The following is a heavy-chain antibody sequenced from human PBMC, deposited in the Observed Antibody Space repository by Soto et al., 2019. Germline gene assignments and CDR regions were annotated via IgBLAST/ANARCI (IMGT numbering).Heavy chain of an antibody. J-gene: IGHJ4*02. Sequence: PSDTLSLTFTVSGGSLGSISYYWGWIRQSPGKGLEWIGNIYYSGNTFYNPSLKSRVTISVDTSKNQFYLHLSSVTAADTAIFYCASIAATATTHFDXWGQGTLVTVSX. CDR3: ASIAATATTHFDX. V-gene: IGHV4-39*01. D-gene: IGHD1-1*01. CDR2: IYYSGNT. CDR1: GGSLGSISYY.